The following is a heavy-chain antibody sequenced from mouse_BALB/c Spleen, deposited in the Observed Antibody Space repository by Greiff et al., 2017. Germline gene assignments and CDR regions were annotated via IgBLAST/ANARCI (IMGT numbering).Heavy chain of an antibody. D-gene: IGHD2-3*01. V-gene: IGHV1-9*01. Sequence: QVQLQQSGAELMKPGASVKISCKATGYTFSSYWIEWVKQRPGHGLEWIGEILPGSGSTNYNEKFKGKATFTADTSSNTAYMQLSSLTSEDSAVYYCARWDGYRYYFDYWGQGTTLTVSS. CDR3: ARWDGYRYYFDY. CDR2: ILPGSGST. CDR1: GYTFSSYW. J-gene: IGHJ2*01.